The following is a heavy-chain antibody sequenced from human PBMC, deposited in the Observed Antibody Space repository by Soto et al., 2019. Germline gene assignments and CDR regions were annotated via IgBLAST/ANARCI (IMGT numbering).Heavy chain of an antibody. CDR1: GFTFSEAW. V-gene: IGHV3-15*04. CDR3: TIGDGPKHFDP. D-gene: IGHD2-21*02. J-gene: IGHJ5*02. CDR2: VETKRHGGTT. Sequence: QLVESGGGLVKPGWSLTLSCAASGFTFSEAWMTWVRQTPGKGLEWVGRVETKRHGGTTDYAAAVRGRFTVSRDDSKNTLYLQMNSMKTEDTAVYYCTIGDGPKHFDPWGQGALVTVSS.